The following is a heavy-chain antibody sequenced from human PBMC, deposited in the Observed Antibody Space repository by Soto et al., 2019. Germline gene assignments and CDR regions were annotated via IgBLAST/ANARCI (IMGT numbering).Heavy chain of an antibody. Sequence: QVQLQESGPGLVKPSETLSLTCTVSGGSISSYYWSWIRQPPGKGLEWIGYIYYSGSTNYNPSLKSRVTISVDTSKNQFSLKLSSVTAADTAVYYCARRFSDYDFWSGYRSAEKGYWYFDLWGRGTLVTVSS. CDR2: IYYSGST. CDR1: GGSISSYY. CDR3: ARRFSDYDFWSGYRSAEKGYWYFDL. V-gene: IGHV4-59*01. J-gene: IGHJ2*01. D-gene: IGHD3-3*01.